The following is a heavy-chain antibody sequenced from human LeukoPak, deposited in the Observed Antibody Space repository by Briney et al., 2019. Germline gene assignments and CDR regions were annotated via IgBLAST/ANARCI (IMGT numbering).Heavy chain of an antibody. CDR2: ISGSGGST. D-gene: IGHD2-2*01. J-gene: IGHJ3*02. CDR3: AKDTDIVVVPAALNDAFDI. V-gene: IGHV3-23*01. CDR1: GFTFSTSW. Sequence: GGSLRLSCGASGFTFSTSWMAWVRQAPGKGLEWVSAISGSGGSTYYADSVKGRFTISRDNSKNTLYLQMNSLRAEDTAVYYCAKDTDIVVVPAALNDAFDIWGQGTMVTVSS.